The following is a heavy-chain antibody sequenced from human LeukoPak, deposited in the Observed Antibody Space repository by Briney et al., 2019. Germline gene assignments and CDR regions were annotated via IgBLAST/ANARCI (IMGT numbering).Heavy chain of an antibody. D-gene: IGHD3-9*01. CDR2: MNPNSGNT. J-gene: IGHJ5*02. CDR3: ARVLSFDWFPTMISSAYNWFDP. CDR1: GYTFTSYD. Sequence: GASVKLSCTASGYTFTSYDINWVRQATGQGLEWMGWMNPNSGNTGYAQKFQGRVTMTRNTSISTAYMELSSLRSEDTAVYCCARVLSFDWFPTMISSAYNWFDPWGQGTLVTVSS. V-gene: IGHV1-8*01.